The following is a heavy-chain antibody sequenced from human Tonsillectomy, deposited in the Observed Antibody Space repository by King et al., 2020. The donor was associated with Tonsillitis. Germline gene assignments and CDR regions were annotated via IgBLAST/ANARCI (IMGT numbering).Heavy chain of an antibody. CDR1: GLTFSSYE. CDR3: ASGTTRRFDY. Sequence: VQLVESGGGLVQPGGSLRISCAASGLTFSSYEMNWVRQAPGKGLEWISYISGSGATIHSADSVKGRFTISRVNAKNSVYLQMNNLRAEDTAIYYCASGTTRRFDYWVQGTLVTVSS. CDR2: ISGSGATI. J-gene: IGHJ4*02. V-gene: IGHV3-48*03. D-gene: IGHD1-7*01.